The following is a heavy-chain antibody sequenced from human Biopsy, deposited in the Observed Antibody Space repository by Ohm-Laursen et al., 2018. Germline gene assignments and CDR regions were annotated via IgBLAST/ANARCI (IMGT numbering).Heavy chain of an antibody. CDR1: GGSFSGHY. CDR2: ITNSGST. D-gene: IGHD6-19*01. V-gene: IGHV4-34*01. CDR3: ARGRLRAVARFDY. J-gene: IGHJ4*02. Sequence: SQTLSLTCAVYGGSFSGHYWSWIRQPPGKGLQWIGAITNSGSTNYNPSLKSRVTISVHTSKNQFSLKLSSVTAADTAVYYCARGRLRAVARFDYWGQGTLVTVSS.